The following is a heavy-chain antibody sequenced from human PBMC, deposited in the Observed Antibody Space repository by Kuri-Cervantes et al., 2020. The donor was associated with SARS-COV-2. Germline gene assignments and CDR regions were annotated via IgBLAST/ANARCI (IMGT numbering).Heavy chain of an antibody. V-gene: IGHV3-30*04. CDR2: ISYDGSNK. D-gene: IGHD5-24*01. CDR3: ARGASGYNPPFDY. CDR1: GFTFSSYA. Sequence: GGSLRLSCAASGFTFSSYAMHWVRQAPGKGLEWVAVISYDGSNKYYADSVKGRFTISRDNSKNTLYLQMNSLRAEDTAVHYCARGASGYNPPFDYWGQGTLVTVSS. J-gene: IGHJ4*02.